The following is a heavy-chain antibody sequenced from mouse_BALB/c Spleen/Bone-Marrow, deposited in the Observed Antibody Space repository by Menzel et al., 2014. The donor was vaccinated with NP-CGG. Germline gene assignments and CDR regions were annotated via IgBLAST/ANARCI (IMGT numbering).Heavy chain of an antibody. Sequence: VKLQESGPQLVRPGASVKISCKASGYSFTSYWMHWVKQRPGQGLEWIGMIDPSDSETRLNQKFKDKATLTVDKSSSTAYMQLSSPTSEDSAVYYCARELLRLRSAMDYWGQGTSVTVSS. CDR3: ARELLRLRSAMDY. D-gene: IGHD1-2*01. CDR1: GYSFTSYW. CDR2: IDPSDSET. V-gene: IGHV1S126*01. J-gene: IGHJ4*01.